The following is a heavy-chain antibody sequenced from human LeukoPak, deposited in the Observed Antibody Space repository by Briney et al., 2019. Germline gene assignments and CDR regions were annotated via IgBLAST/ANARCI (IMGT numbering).Heavy chain of an antibody. CDR1: GFTFSDHY. CDR3: ARVGQSHPVFDY. D-gene: IGHD3-16*01. CDR2: TRNKANSYTT. Sequence: PGGSLRLSCAASGFTFSDHYMDWVRQAPGKGLEWVGRTRNKANSYTTEYAASVKGRFTISRDDSKNSLYLQMNSLKTEDTAVYYCARVGQSHPVFDYWGQGTLVTVSS. V-gene: IGHV3-72*01. J-gene: IGHJ4*02.